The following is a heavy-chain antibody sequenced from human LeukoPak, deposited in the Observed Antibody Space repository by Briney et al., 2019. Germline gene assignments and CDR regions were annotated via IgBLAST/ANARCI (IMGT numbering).Heavy chain of an antibody. CDR3: ARTLNCSSTSCYKNYYGMDV. CDR1: GYTFTSYD. V-gene: IGHV1-8*01. Sequence: GASVKVSCKASGYTFTSYDINWVRQATGQGLEWMGWMNPNSGNTGYAQKFQGRVTMTRNTSISTAYMELSSLRSEDTAVYYCARTLNCSSTSCYKNYYGMDVWGQGTTVTASS. J-gene: IGHJ6*02. D-gene: IGHD2-2*02. CDR2: MNPNSGNT.